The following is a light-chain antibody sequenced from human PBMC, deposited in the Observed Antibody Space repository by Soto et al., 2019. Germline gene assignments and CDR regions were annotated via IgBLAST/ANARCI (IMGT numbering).Light chain of an antibody. V-gene: IGLV2-14*01. Sequence: QSALTQPASVSGSPGQLITISCTGTSSDVGGYSYVSWYQQHPGKAPKLMIYDVSNRPSGVSNRFSGSKSGNTASLTISGLQAEDEADYYCSSYTSSNTLVFGGGTKLTVL. CDR3: SSYTSSNTLV. CDR2: DVS. CDR1: SSDVGGYSY. J-gene: IGLJ2*01.